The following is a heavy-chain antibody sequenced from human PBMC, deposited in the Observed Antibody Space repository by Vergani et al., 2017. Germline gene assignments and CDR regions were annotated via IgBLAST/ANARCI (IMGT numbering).Heavy chain of an antibody. J-gene: IGHJ6*02. CDR3: ARDQVVATQTGYYYYYYGMDV. D-gene: IGHD5-12*01. CDR2: ISSSSSYI. Sequence: EVQLVESGGGLVKPGGSLRLSCAASGFTFSSYSMNWVRQAPGKGLEWVSSISSSSSYIYYADSVKGRFTISRDNAKNSLYLQMNSLRAEDTAVYYCARDQVVATQTGYYYYYYGMDVWGQGTTVTVSS. V-gene: IGHV3-21*01. CDR1: GFTFSSYS.